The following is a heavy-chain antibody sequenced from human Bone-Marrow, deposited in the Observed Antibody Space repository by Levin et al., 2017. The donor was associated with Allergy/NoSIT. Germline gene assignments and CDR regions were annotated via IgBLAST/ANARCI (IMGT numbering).Heavy chain of an antibody. CDR2: INPGDSDT. D-gene: IGHD6-19*01. CDR1: GYRFTSYW. J-gene: IGHJ3*01. CDR3: TRQFHDYTSGNF. Sequence: PGESLKISCKGSGYRFTSYWIGWVRQVPGKGLEWMGIINPGDSDTRYSPSFQGQVTISADKSISTAYLQWSSLRASDTAVYYCTRQFHDYTSGNFWGRGTQVTVSS. V-gene: IGHV5-51*01.